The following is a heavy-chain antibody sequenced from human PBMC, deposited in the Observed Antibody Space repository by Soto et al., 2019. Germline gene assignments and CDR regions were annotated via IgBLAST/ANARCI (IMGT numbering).Heavy chain of an antibody. D-gene: IGHD1-26*01. CDR2: ISANNGNT. CDR1: GYTFTSYG. Sequence: QVQLVQSGAEVKKPGASVKVSCKAFGYTFTSYGISWVRQAPGQGLEWMGWISANNGNTNYAQKLQGRVTMTTDTSTSTPYMELRSLRSDDTAVYYCARDRGSYALDYWGQGTLVTVSS. CDR3: ARDRGSYALDY. J-gene: IGHJ4*02. V-gene: IGHV1-18*01.